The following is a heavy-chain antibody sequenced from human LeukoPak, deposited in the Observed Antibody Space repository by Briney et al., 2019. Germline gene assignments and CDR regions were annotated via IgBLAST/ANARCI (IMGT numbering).Heavy chain of an antibody. CDR2: IIPILGIA. J-gene: IGHJ4*02. Sequence: SVKVSCKASGGTFSSYAISWVRQAPGQGLEWMRRIIPILGIANYAQKFQGRVTITADKSTSTAYMELSSLRSEDTAVYYCAREALWFGELTRGYYFDYRGQGTLVTVSS. CDR1: GGTFSSYA. V-gene: IGHV1-69*04. D-gene: IGHD3-10*01. CDR3: AREALWFGELTRGYYFDY.